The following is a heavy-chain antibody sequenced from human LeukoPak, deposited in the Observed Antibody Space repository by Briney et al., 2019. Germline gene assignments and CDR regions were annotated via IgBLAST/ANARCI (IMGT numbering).Heavy chain of an antibody. J-gene: IGHJ4*02. CDR1: GFTFSTYA. CDR3: AKAGLVRGGALDS. Sequence: GGSLRLSRAASGFTFSTYAMTWVRQAPGKGLEWVSSITGSGDGTSAADSVTGRFSISRDNSKSTLYLQMNSLRVEDTAVYYCAKAGLVRGGALDSWGQGTLVTVSS. CDR2: ITGSGDGT. D-gene: IGHD4/OR15-4a*01. V-gene: IGHV3-23*01.